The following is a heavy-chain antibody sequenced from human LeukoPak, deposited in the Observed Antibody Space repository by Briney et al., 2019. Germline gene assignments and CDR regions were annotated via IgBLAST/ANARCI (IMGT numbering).Heavy chain of an antibody. CDR3: ARAGGSSSPYYYYYMDV. CDR2: IYHTGNT. J-gene: IGHJ6*03. Sequence: SETLSLTCAVAGYSISSGYYWAWIRQAPGRGLEWIANIYHTGNTYYNPSLNSRDTMSVDTSKNHFSLRLRSVAAADAAVYYCARAGGSSSPYYYYYMDVWGKGTTVTVSS. V-gene: IGHV4-38-2*01. CDR1: GYSISSGYY. D-gene: IGHD6-6*01.